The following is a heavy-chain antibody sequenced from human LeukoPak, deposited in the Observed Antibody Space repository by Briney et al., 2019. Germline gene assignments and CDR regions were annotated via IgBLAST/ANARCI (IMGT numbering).Heavy chain of an antibody. CDR1: GFTFSSYA. CDR2: ISGSGGSA. V-gene: IGHV3-23*01. Sequence: GGSLRLSCAASGFTFSSYAMSWVRHPPGKGLEWVSAISGSGGSAYYADSVKGRFTISRDNSKNTLYLQMNSLRAEDTAVYYCAKGTVTTRGYFDYWGQGTLVTVSS. CDR3: AKGTVTTRGYFDY. J-gene: IGHJ4*02. D-gene: IGHD4-17*01.